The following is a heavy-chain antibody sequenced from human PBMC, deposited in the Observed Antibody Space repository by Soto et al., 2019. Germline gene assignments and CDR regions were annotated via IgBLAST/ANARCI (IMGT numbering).Heavy chain of an antibody. CDR3: ARDAYRSSNYYYYGMDV. Sequence: GGSLRLSCAASGFTFSSYAMHWVRQAPGKGLEWVAVISYDGSNKYYADSVKGRFTISRDNSKNTLYLQMNSLRAEDTAVYYCARDAYRSSNYYYYGMDVWGQGTTVNVSS. CDR2: ISYDGSNK. V-gene: IGHV3-30-3*01. D-gene: IGHD6-6*01. CDR1: GFTFSSYA. J-gene: IGHJ6*01.